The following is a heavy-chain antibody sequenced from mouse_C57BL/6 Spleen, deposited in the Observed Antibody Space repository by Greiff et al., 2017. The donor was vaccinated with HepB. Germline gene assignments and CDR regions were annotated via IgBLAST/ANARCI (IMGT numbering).Heavy chain of an antibody. Sequence: EVQLQQSGPELVKPGASVKISCKASGYTFTDYYMNWVKQSHGKSLEWIGDINPNNGGTSYNQKFKGKATLTVDKSSSTAYMELRSLTSEDSAVYYCARSQDIYYGPFDYWGQGTTLTVSS. V-gene: IGHV1-26*01. CDR1: GYTFTDYY. J-gene: IGHJ2*01. CDR2: INPNNGGT. CDR3: ARSQDIYYGPFDY. D-gene: IGHD2-1*01.